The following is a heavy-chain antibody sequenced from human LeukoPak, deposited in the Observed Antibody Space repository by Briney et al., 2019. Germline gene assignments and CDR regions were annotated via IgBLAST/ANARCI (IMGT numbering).Heavy chain of an antibody. J-gene: IGHJ4*02. CDR2: ISSSGSTL. V-gene: IGHV3-11*04. D-gene: IGHD3-10*01. CDR3: ARERTPKHYYGSGTYYRYFDY. Sequence: GGSLRLSCAASGFTLSDYYMNWIRQAPGKGLEWVPYISSSGSTLYYADSVKGRFTISRDNAKNSLYLQMISLRAEDTAIYYCARERTPKHYYGSGTYYRYFDYWGQGTLVTVSS. CDR1: GFTLSDYY.